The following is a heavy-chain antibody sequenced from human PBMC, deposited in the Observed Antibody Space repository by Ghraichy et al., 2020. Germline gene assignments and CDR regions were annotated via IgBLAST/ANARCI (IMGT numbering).Heavy chain of an antibody. CDR2: IIPILGIA. CDR3: ARGIVVVPAAMLGWFDP. V-gene: IGHV1-69*04. D-gene: IGHD2-2*01. Sequence: SVKVSCKASGGTFSSYAISWVRQAPGQGLEWMGRIIPILGIANYAQKFQGRVTITADKSTSTAYMELSSLRSEDTAVYYCARGIVVVPAAMLGWFDPWGQGTLVTVSS. CDR1: GGTFSSYA. J-gene: IGHJ5*02.